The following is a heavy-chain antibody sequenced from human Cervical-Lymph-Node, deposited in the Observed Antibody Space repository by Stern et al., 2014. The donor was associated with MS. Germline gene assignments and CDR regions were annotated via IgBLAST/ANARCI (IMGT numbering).Heavy chain of an antibody. CDR1: GGTFRSYA. J-gene: IGHJ6*02. Sequence: VQPVEPGAEVKKPGSSGKVSCKASGGTFRSYAISGVRQAPGQGLEWMGGIIPIFGTANYAQKFQGRVTITADESTSTAYMELSSLRSEDTAVYYCAREAPYSSYGMDVWGQGTTVTVSS. CDR2: IIPIFGTA. CDR3: AREAPYSSYGMDV. D-gene: IGHD6-13*01. V-gene: IGHV1-69*01.